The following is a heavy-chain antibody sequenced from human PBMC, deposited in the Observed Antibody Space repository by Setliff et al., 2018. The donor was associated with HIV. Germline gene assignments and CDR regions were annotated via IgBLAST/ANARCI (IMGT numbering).Heavy chain of an antibody. J-gene: IGHJ6*03. CDR2: IRSRAYGATT. CDR3: ARPLTGYSITHYYYMDV. Sequence: GGSLRLSCTASGFRFGDYTMSWVRQAPGKGLEWVSFIRSRAYGATTEYAASVKGRFTISRDDSKRIAYLQLNSLKTEDTAVYYCARPLTGYSITHYYYMDVWGKGTTVTVSS. V-gene: IGHV3-49*04. D-gene: IGHD3-9*01. CDR1: GFRFGDYT.